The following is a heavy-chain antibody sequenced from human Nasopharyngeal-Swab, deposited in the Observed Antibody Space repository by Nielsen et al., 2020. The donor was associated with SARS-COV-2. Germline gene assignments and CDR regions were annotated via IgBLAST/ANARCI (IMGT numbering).Heavy chain of an antibody. CDR1: GFTVSSNY. Sequence: GGSLRLSCAASGFTVSSNYMSWVRQAPGKGLAWVSVIYSGGSTYYADSVKGRFTISRDNSKNTLYLQMNSLRAEDTALYYCARDRGGVYYYYGMDVWGQGTTVTVSS. CDR3: ARDRGGVYYYYGMDV. D-gene: IGHD3-10*01. CDR2: IYSGGST. V-gene: IGHV3-53*01. J-gene: IGHJ6*02.